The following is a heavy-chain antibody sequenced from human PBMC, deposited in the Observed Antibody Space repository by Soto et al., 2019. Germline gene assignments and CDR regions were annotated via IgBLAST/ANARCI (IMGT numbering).Heavy chain of an antibody. CDR1: GVTFSSYA. CDR3: ARDLRVVRGVIPAVGMDV. J-gene: IGHJ6*02. Sequence: QVQLVQSGAEVKKPGSSVKVSCKASGVTFSSYAISWVRQAPGQGLEWMGGIIPIFGTANYAQKFQGRVTITADESTSTAYMERSSLRSEDTAVYYCARDLRVVRGVIPAVGMDVWGQGTTVTVSS. CDR2: IIPIFGTA. V-gene: IGHV1-69*01. D-gene: IGHD3-10*01.